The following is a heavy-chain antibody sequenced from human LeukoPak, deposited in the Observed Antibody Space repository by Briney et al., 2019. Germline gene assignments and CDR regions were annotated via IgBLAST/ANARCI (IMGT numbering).Heavy chain of an antibody. J-gene: IGHJ3*02. CDR1: GFAFSQFP. D-gene: IGHD1-26*01. Sequence: PGRSLRLSCVASGFAFSQFPVHWVRQAPGKGLEWVAVISYDGSNKYYADSVKGRFTISRDNSKNTLYLQMNSLRAEDTAVYYCAKGQSGSYGDAFDIWGQGTMVTVSS. CDR3: AKGQSGSYGDAFDI. CDR2: ISYDGSNK. V-gene: IGHV3-30*04.